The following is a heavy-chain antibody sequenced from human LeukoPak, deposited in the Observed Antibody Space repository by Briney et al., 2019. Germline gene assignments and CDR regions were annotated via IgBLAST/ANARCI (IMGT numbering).Heavy chain of an antibody. J-gene: IGHJ6*03. V-gene: IGHV1-69-2*01. CDR1: GYTFTDYY. CDR2: VDPEDGET. CDR3: ATGEVVDYYYYMDV. Sequence: GATVKISFKASGYTFTDYYMHWVQQAPGKGLEWMGRVDPEDGETIYAEKFQGRVTITADTSTDTAYMELSSLRSEDTAVYYCATGEVVDYYYYMDVWGKGTTVTVSS.